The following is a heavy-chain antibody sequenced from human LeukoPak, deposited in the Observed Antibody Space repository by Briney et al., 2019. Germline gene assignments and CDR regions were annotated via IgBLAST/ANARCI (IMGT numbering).Heavy chain of an antibody. J-gene: IGHJ4*02. D-gene: IGHD2-15*01. CDR1: GFTFSDYY. CDR3: ASGVYCSGGSCYGMEDY. Sequence: GGSLRLSCAASGFTFSDYYMSWIRQAPGKGLEWVSYISSSSSYTNYADSVKGRFTISRDNAKNSLYLQMSSLRAEDTAVYYCASGVYCSGGSCYGMEDYWGQGTLVTVSS. CDR2: ISSSSSYT. V-gene: IGHV3-11*06.